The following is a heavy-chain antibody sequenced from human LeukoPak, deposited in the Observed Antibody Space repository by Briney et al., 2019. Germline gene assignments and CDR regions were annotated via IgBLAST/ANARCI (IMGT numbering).Heavy chain of an antibody. CDR2: IIPIFGTP. D-gene: IGHD3-10*01. J-gene: IGHJ6*03. CDR3: ARDRSPMVRNTKMGYYYYYMDV. Sequence: SVKVSCKASGDTFSSYGISWVRQAPGQGLEWMGGIIPIFGTPNYAQKFQGRVTITADESTSTAYMELSSLRSEDTAVYYCARDRSPMVRNTKMGYYYYYMDVWGKGTTVTISS. CDR1: GDTFSSYG. V-gene: IGHV1-69*01.